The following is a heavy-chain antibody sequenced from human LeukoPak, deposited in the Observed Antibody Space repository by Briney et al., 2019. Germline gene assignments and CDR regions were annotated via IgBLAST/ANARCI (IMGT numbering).Heavy chain of an antibody. CDR2: ISYDGSNK. CDR3: ARPRAPDEPGWDY. J-gene: IGHJ4*02. V-gene: IGHV3-30-3*01. D-gene: IGHD2-15*01. Sequence: GGSLRLSCAASGFTFSSYAMHWVRQAPGKGLEWVAVISYDGSNKYYADSVKGRFTISRDNSKNTLYLQMSGLRAEDTAVYYCARPRAPDEPGWDYWGQGTLVTVSS. CDR1: GFTFSSYA.